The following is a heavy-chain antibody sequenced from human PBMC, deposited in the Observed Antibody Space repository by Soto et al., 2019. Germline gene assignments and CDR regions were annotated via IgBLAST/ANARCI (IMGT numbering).Heavy chain of an antibody. CDR2: IYYSGST. V-gene: IGHV4-39*01. D-gene: IGHD5-12*01. J-gene: IGHJ4*02. CDR1: GGSISSSSYY. CDR3: ARRGKRGYSGYDDFDY. Sequence: SETLSLTCTVSGGSISSSSYYWGWIRQPPGKGLEWIGSIYYSGSTYYNPSLKSRVTISVDTSKNQFSLKLSSVTAVDSAVYYCARRGKRGYSGYDDFDYWGQGTRVTVS.